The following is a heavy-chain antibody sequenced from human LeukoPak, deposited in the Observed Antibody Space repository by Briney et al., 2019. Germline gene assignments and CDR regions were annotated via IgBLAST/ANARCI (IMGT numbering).Heavy chain of an antibody. Sequence: TGGSLRLSCAASGFTFASYAMSWVRQAPGKGLEWVSAISGSGASTYYADSVKGRFTISRDNSKNTLYLQMNSLRAEDTAVYYCAKDEGGSYEDFDYWGQGTLVTVSS. J-gene: IGHJ4*02. CDR2: ISGSGAST. D-gene: IGHD1-26*01. V-gene: IGHV3-23*01. CDR3: AKDEGGSYEDFDY. CDR1: GFTFASYA.